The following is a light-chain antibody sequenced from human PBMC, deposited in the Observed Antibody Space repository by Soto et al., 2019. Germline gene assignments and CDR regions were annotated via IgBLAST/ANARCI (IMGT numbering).Light chain of an antibody. V-gene: IGKV3-20*01. CDR3: QQYGSSPWT. J-gene: IGKJ1*01. CDR2: GAS. CDR1: QSVSSSY. Sequence: EIVLTQSPGNLSLSPGERATLSCRASQSVSSSYLAWYQQKPGQAPRLLIYGASSRATGIPDRFSGSGSGTDFTLTISRLETEDFAVYYCQQYGSSPWTFGQGTKVDI.